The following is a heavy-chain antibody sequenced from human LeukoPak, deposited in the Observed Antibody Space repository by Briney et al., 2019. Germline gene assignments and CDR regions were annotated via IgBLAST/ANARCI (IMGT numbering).Heavy chain of an antibody. CDR2: MNPSSGNT. CDR1: GYTFTSYD. V-gene: IGHV1-8*01. J-gene: IGHJ4*02. D-gene: IGHD1-7*01. Sequence: ASVKVSCKASGYTFTSYDINWVRQATGQGLEWMGWMNPSSGNTGYAQKFQGRVTMTRNTSISTAYMELSSLRSEDTAVYYCARVVNEYNWNYARVPYFGYWGQGTLVTVSS. CDR3: ARVVNEYNWNYARVPYFGY.